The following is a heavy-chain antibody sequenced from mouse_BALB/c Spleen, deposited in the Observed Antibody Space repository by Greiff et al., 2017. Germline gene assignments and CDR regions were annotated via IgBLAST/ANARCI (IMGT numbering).Heavy chain of an antibody. J-gene: IGHJ3*01. CDR1: GFTFSDYY. Sequence: EVHLVESGGGLVKPGGSLKLSCAASGFTFSDYYMYWVRQTPEKRLEWVATISDGGSYTYYPDSVKGRFTISRDNAKNNLYLQMSSLKSEDTAMYYCARDGDYGNYEGAYWGQGTLVTVSA. CDR2: ISDGGSYT. D-gene: IGHD2-1*01. CDR3: ARDGDYGNYEGAY. V-gene: IGHV5-4*02.